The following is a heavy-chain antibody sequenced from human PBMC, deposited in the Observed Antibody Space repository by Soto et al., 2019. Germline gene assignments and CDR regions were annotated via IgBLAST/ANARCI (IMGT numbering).Heavy chain of an antibody. D-gene: IGHD3-16*02. J-gene: IGHJ4*02. Sequence: SVKLSCKASGGTFRSYAISWVRQDTGQGLEWMGGIIPIFGTANYAQKFQGRVTITADESTSTAYMELSSLRSEDTAVYYCARDVWGSYRTFDYLGQGTLVTVSS. CDR1: GGTFRSYA. CDR3: ARDVWGSYRTFDY. V-gene: IGHV1-69*13. CDR2: IIPIFGTA.